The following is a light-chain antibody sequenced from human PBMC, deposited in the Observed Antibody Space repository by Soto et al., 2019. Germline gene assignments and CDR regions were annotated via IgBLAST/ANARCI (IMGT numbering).Light chain of an antibody. J-gene: IGKJ3*01. CDR1: QDISNY. Sequence: DIQMTQSPSSLSASVGDRVTITCQASQDISNYLNWYQQKPGKAPKLLIYDASNLETGVPSSFSGSGSWTDFNFTISSLQPEDIATYYCQQYDNLPRHTFGPGTKVDIK. CDR3: QQYDNLPRHT. CDR2: DAS. V-gene: IGKV1-33*01.